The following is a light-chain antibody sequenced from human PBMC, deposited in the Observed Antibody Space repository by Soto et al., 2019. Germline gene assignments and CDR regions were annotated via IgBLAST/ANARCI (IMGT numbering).Light chain of an antibody. CDR1: RSDIGAYNF. Sequence: QSALTQPASVSGSPGQSITISCTGTRSDIGAYNFVSWYQQHPGEVPKLMLYDVNVRPSGVSNRFSGSKSGNTASLTISGLQAEDEADYYCCSYAGASSSLLFGGGTKLTVL. CDR2: DVN. V-gene: IGLV2-14*03. CDR3: CSYAGASSSLL. J-gene: IGLJ3*02.